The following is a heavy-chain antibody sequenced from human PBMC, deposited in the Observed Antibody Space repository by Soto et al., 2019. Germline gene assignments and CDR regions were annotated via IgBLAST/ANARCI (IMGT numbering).Heavy chain of an antibody. CDR1: GFTFSNAW. Sequence: EVQLVESGGGLVKPGGSLRLSCAASGFTFSNAWMSWVRQAPGKGLEWVGRIKSKTDGGTTDYAAPVKGRFTISRDDSNNTLYLQMNSLKTEDTVVYYCTTDPLYGDYGDDAFDIWGQGTMVTVSS. V-gene: IGHV3-15*01. J-gene: IGHJ3*02. CDR3: TTDPLYGDYGDDAFDI. CDR2: IKSKTDGGTT. D-gene: IGHD4-17*01.